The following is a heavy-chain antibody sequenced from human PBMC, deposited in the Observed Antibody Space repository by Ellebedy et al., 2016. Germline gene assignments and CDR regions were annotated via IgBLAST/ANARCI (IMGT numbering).Heavy chain of an antibody. CDR2: TSPSFHKA. D-gene: IGHD3-3*01. CDR3: ARARGTTISGLDSFDI. V-gene: IGHV1-69*13. Sequence: SVKVSCXASGGTFDSHAISWVGQAPGQGLKWLAGTSPSFHKANYAQKFQGRVTITADQSTSTVYMELSSLGSEDTAVYYCARARGTTISGLDSFDIWGQGTMVTVSS. J-gene: IGHJ3*02. CDR1: GGTFDSHA.